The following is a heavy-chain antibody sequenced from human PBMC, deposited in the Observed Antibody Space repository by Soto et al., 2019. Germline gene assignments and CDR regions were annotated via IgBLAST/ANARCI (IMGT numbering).Heavy chain of an antibody. V-gene: IGHV3-21*01. D-gene: IGHD1-26*01. CDR1: GFTFSSYS. CDR2: ISSSSSYI. J-gene: IGHJ1*01. CDR3: ARGANPEYFQH. Sequence: GGSLRLSCAASGFTFSSYSMNWVRQAPGKGLEWVSSISSSSSYIYYADSVKGRFTISRDNDKNSLYLQMNSLRAEDPAVYYCARGANPEYFQHWGQGNLVTVSS.